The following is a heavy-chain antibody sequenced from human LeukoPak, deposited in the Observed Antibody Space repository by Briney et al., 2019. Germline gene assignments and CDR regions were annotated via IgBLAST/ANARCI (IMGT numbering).Heavy chain of an antibody. D-gene: IGHD6-19*01. J-gene: IGHJ3*02. CDR1: GYTFTTYA. V-gene: IGHV1-3*04. CDR2: INTGNGNT. Sequence: GASVKVSCKASGYTFTTYAMHWVRQAPGQSLEWMGWINTGNGNTKYSQKFQGRVIITRDTSASTAYMELSSLRSEDTAVYYRARSSEWLGSFDIWGQGTMLTVSS. CDR3: ARSSEWLGSFDI.